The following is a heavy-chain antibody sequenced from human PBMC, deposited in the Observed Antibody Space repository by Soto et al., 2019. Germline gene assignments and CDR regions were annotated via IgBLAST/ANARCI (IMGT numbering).Heavy chain of an antibody. J-gene: IGHJ4*02. CDR1: GDSVSSNSAA. Sequence: PSQTLSLTCAISGDSVSSNSAAWNWIRQSPSRGLEWLGRTYYRSKWSNVYAASVKSRISINPDTSKNQLSLQLSSVTPDDTAVYYCARGDTEYDYWGLGTLVTVSS. CDR2: TYYRSKWSN. V-gene: IGHV6-1*01. D-gene: IGHD6-6*01. CDR3: ARGDTEYDY.